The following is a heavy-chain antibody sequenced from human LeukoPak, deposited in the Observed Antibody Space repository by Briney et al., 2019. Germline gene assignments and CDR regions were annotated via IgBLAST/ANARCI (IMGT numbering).Heavy chain of an antibody. CDR2: IYHSGTT. CDR3: ARVAVVYFYYFYF. D-gene: IGHD6-19*01. J-gene: IGHJ4*02. Sequence: PSETLSLTCAVSGYSIISGNFGGWIRQPSGKGLEWIGSIYHSGTTYYNPSLKSRVTISVDTSKNQFSLKLSSVTAADTAVYYCARVAVVYFYYFYFWGQGTLVTVSS. V-gene: IGHV4-38-2*01. CDR1: GYSIISGNF.